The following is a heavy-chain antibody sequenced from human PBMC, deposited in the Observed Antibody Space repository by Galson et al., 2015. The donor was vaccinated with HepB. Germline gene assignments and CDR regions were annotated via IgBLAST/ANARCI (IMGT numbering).Heavy chain of an antibody. Sequence: QSGAEVKKPGESLKISCEGSGHNFTSYWVAWVRQMPGKGLEWMGIIYPGDSDTRYSPSFQGRVTISADKTIRTAYLQWSSLRASDTAIYYCARSYSSDWGFFDYWGQGTLVTVSS. J-gene: IGHJ4*02. V-gene: IGHV5-51*01. D-gene: IGHD6-19*01. CDR2: IYPGDSDT. CDR1: GHNFTSYW. CDR3: ARSYSSDWGFFDY.